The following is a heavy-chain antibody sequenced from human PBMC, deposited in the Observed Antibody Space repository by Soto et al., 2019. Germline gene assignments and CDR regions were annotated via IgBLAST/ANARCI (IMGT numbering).Heavy chain of an antibody. Sequence: ASVKVSCKASVCTFASYGIRWVRQAPGQGLEWMGWISAYNGNTNYAQKLQGRVTMTTDTSTSTAYMELRSLRSDDTAVYYCARDQKVLRFLEWFPYYFDYWGQGTLVTVSS. D-gene: IGHD3-3*01. V-gene: IGHV1-18*01. CDR2: ISAYNGNT. CDR1: VCTFASYG. CDR3: ARDQKVLRFLEWFPYYFDY. J-gene: IGHJ4*02.